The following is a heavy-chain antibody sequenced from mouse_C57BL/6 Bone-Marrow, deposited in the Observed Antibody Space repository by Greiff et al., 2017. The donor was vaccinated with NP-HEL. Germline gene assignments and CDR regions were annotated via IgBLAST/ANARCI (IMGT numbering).Heavy chain of an antibody. J-gene: IGHJ2*01. CDR1: GYTFTSYW. CDR3: TIDDGYAYYFDY. V-gene: IGHV1-5*01. Sequence: VQLKQSGTVLARPGASVKMSCKTSGYTFTSYWMHWVKQRPGQGLEWIGAIYPGNSDTSYNQKFKGKATLTADTSASTAYMELSSLTNEDSAVYDCTIDDGYAYYFDYWGQGTTLTVSS. CDR2: IYPGNSDT. D-gene: IGHD2-3*01.